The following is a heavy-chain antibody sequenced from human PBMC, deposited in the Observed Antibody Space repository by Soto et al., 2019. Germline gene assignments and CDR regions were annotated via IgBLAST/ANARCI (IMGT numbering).Heavy chain of an antibody. CDR1: GGSISSYY. Sequence: SETLSLTCTVSGGSISSYYWSWIRQPPGKGLEWIGYIYYSGSTNYNPSLKSRVTISVDTSKNQFSLKLSSVTAADTAVYYCARGGQYYYYYGMDVWGQGTTVTVS. J-gene: IGHJ6*02. CDR3: ARGGQYYYYYGMDV. CDR2: IYYSGST. D-gene: IGHD3-16*01. V-gene: IGHV4-59*01.